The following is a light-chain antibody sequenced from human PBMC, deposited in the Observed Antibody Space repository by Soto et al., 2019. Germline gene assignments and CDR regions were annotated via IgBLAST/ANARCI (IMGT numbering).Light chain of an antibody. CDR3: GTWDTKLRAVV. V-gene: IGLV1-51*01. J-gene: IGLJ2*01. Sequence: QSVLTQPPSMSAAPGQKVTISCSGSSTNVGNNFVSWYQQLPETAPKLLIFDNSQRPSGIPDRFFGSKSGTSATLAITGPKTGDESIYYFGTWDTKLRAVVFGGGTNLTVL. CDR2: DNS. CDR1: STNVGNNF.